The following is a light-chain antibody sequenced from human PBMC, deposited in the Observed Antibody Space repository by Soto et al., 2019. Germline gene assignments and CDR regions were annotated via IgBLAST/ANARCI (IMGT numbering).Light chain of an antibody. CDR1: QSLVYSDGNTY. CDR2: KVS. V-gene: IGKV2-30*01. Sequence: DVVMTQSPLSLPVTLGQPASISCRSSQSLVYSDGNTYLNWFQHRPGQSPRRLIYKVSNRDSGFPDRFSGSGSGTDFTLEISRVEAEDVGVYYCMQGTHWPPYTFGQGTKLEIK. CDR3: MQGTHWPPYT. J-gene: IGKJ2*01.